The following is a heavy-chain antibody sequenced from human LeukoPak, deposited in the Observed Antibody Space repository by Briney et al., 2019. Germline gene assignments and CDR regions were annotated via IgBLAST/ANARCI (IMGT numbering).Heavy chain of an antibody. CDR3: ARVRDYGDYSAYYFDY. J-gene: IGHJ4*02. CDR2: IYYSGST. V-gene: IGHV4-31*03. D-gene: IGHD4-17*01. Sequence: TSETLSLTCTVSGGSISSGGYYWSWIRQHPGKGLEWIGYIYYSGSTYYNPSLKSRVTISVDTSKNQFSLKLSSVTAADTAVYYCARVRDYGDYSAYYFDYWGQGTLVTVSS. CDR1: GGSISSGGYY.